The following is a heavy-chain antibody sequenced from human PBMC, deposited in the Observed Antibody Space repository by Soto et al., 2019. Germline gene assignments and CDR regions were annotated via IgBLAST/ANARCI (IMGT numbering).Heavy chain of an antibody. CDR3: AKAVAGNHLCDY. CDR1: GFTFSSYA. V-gene: IGHV3-23*01. CDR2: ISGSGGST. Sequence: GSLRLSCAASGFTFSSYAMSWVRQAPGKGLEWVSAISGSGGSTYYADSVKGRFTISRDNSKNTLYLQMNSLRAEDTAVYYCAKAVAGNHLCDYWGQGTLVPVSS. J-gene: IGHJ4*02. D-gene: IGHD6-19*01.